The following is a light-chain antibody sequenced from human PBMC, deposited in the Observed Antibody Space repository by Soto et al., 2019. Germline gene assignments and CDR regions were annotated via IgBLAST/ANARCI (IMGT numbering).Light chain of an antibody. V-gene: IGKV3-15*01. CDR3: QQYYDWPIT. CDR1: QSVSSN. Sequence: EIVMTQSPATLSISPGERATLSCRASQSVSSNLAWYQQKPGQAPRLLIYGASTRATGIPARFSGSGSGTEFTLTISSLQSEDVAFYYCQQYYDWPITFGQGTRLDIK. J-gene: IGKJ5*01. CDR2: GAS.